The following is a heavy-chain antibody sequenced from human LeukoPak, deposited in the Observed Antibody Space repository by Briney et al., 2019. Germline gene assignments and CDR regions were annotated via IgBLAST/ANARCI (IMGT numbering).Heavy chain of an antibody. CDR2: IDGSGSLI. CDR3: ARERASCGGDCLDY. J-gene: IGHJ4*02. V-gene: IGHV3-48*03. Sequence: PGGSLRLSCAASGFTFSSYEMNWVRQAPGKGLEWVSYIDGSGSLIYYADSVKGRFTVSRDNAQNSVYIQMNSLRVEDTALYYCARERASCGGDCLDYWGQGTLVTVS. D-gene: IGHD2-21*02. CDR1: GFTFSSYE.